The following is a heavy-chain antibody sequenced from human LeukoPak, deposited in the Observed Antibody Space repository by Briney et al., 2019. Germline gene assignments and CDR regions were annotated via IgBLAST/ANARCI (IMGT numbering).Heavy chain of an antibody. Sequence: PGGTLRLSCEASGLTFSSYSMNWVRQAPGKGLEWVSYISSSSSTIYYADSVKGRFTISRDNAKNTVYLQMNSLRAEDTAVYYCVSFYETYWGRGTLVAVSS. J-gene: IGHJ4*02. CDR3: VSFYETY. CDR1: GLTFSSYS. D-gene: IGHD2/OR15-2a*01. V-gene: IGHV3-48*01. CDR2: ISSSSSTI.